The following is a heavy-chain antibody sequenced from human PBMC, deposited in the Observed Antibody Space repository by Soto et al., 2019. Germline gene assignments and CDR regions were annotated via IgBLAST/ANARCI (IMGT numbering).Heavy chain of an antibody. D-gene: IGHD3-10*01. V-gene: IGHV3-23*01. Sequence: GGSLRLSCTSSGFNFSSYAMSWVRQATGKGLEWVSAISGSGGSTYYADSVKGRFTISRDNSKNTLYLQMNSLRAEDTAVYYCAKDQVTMVRGVIGSWGQGTLVTVSS. J-gene: IGHJ4*02. CDR3: AKDQVTMVRGVIGS. CDR2: ISGSGGST. CDR1: GFNFSSYA.